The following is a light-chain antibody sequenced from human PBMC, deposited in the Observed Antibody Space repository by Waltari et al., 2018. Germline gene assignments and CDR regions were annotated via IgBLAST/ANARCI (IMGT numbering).Light chain of an antibody. CDR1: QSISTW. CDR3: QQYSTYFRT. J-gene: IGKJ1*01. V-gene: IGKV1-5*03. CDR2: KAS. Sequence: DIQMTQSPSTLSASVGDRITITCRASQSISTWLAWYQQKPGKAPKLLIYKASSLTSGVPSRFSGSGSGTEFSLTISSLQPDDFATYYCQQYSTYFRTFGQGTKVEI.